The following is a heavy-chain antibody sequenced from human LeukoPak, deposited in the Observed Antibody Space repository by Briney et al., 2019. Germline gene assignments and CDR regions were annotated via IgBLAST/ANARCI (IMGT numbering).Heavy chain of an antibody. J-gene: IGHJ4*02. CDR2: IKQDGSEK. CDR3: ARVIVVVVAATFDY. D-gene: IGHD2-15*01. V-gene: IGHV3-7*01. Sequence: HTGGSLRLSCAASGFTFSSYWMSWVRQAPGKGLEWVANIKQDGSEKYYVDSVKGRFTISRDNAENSLYLQMNSLRAEDTAVYYCARVIVVVVAATFDYWGQGTLVTVSS. CDR1: GFTFSSYW.